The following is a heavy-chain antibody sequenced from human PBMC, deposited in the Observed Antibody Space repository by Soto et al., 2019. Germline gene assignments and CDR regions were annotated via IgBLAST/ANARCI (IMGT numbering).Heavy chain of an antibody. D-gene: IGHD3-16*01. J-gene: IGHJ6*02. Sequence: VGSLRLSCAVSLSSYAMTWVRQAPGKVLEWVAGISVSGGSTNYAVSVKGRFTISRDNDKNTVYLQMNSLRAEDTAVYYCAKGDLFVGGTIYGMDVWGQGTTVTVSS. V-gene: IGHV3-23*01. CDR1: LSSYA. CDR2: ISVSGGST. CDR3: AKGDLFVGGTIYGMDV.